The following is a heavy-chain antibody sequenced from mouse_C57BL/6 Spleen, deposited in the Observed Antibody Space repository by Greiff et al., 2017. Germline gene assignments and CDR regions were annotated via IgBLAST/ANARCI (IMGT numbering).Heavy chain of an antibody. CDR3: ARGGRYDYALNY. D-gene: IGHD2-4*01. CDR2: IDPSDSYT. V-gene: IGHV1-50*01. J-gene: IGHJ2*01. Sequence: QVQLKQPGAELVKPGASVKLSCKASGYTFTSYWMQWVKQRPGQGLEWIGEIDPSDSYTNYNQKFKGKATLTVYTSSSTAYMQLSSLTSEDSAVYYCARGGRYDYALNYWGQGTTLTVSS. CDR1: GYTFTSYW.